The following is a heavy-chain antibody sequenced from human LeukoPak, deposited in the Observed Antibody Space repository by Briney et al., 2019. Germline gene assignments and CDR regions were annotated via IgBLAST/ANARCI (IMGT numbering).Heavy chain of an antibody. CDR1: GFTFSNTW. CDR3: TTAGFRFLAWS. J-gene: IGHJ4*02. V-gene: IGHV3-15*01. Sequence: KSGGSLRLSCAASGFTFSNTWMSWVRRAPGKGLEWVGRIKSKTDGGTTDYPAPVKDRFAISRDDSKNTLYLQMNSLKTEDTAVYYCTTAGFRFLAWSWGRGTLVTVSS. CDR2: IKSKTDGGTT. D-gene: IGHD3-3*01.